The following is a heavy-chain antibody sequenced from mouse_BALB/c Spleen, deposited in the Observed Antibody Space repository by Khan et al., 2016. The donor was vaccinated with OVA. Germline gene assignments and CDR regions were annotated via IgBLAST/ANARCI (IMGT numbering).Heavy chain of an antibody. Sequence: EVQLQESGPSLVKPSQTLSLTCSVTGDSITTGYWNWIRKFPGNKLEYMGYIIYTGYTYYNPSLKSRISITGHTYNNQYYLQLTSVTAEDTATYYCARSTYRYAFVYWGQGTLVTVSA. CDR2: IIYTGYT. CDR1: GDSITTGY. CDR3: ARSTYRYAFVY. D-gene: IGHD2-14*01. J-gene: IGHJ3*01. V-gene: IGHV3-8*02.